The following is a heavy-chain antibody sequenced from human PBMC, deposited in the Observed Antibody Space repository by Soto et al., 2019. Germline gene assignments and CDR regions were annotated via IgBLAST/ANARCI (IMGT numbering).Heavy chain of an antibody. Sequence: GGSLRLSCAASGFTFSNAWMSWVRQAPGKGLEWVGRIKSKTDGGTTDYAAPVKGRFTISRDDSKNTLYLQMNSLKTEDTAVYYCTRLDIVVVTAIRHYYYGMDVWGQGTTVTVSS. D-gene: IGHD2-21*02. CDR2: IKSKTDGGTT. V-gene: IGHV3-15*01. CDR3: TRLDIVVVTAIRHYYYGMDV. CDR1: GFTFSNAW. J-gene: IGHJ6*02.